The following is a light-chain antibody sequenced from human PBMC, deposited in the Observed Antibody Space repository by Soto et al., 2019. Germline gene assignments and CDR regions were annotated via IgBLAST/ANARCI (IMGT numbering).Light chain of an antibody. Sequence: DIQMTQSPSSVSASVGDRVTISCRASQGISNWLAWYQQKPGKAPRLLIYAASTLQSGVPSRFSGTGSWTDFTLTISSLQSEDFTTYYCQQANSIPLITFGQGTRLEIK. CDR2: AAS. V-gene: IGKV1-12*01. CDR1: QGISNW. CDR3: QQANSIPLIT. J-gene: IGKJ5*01.